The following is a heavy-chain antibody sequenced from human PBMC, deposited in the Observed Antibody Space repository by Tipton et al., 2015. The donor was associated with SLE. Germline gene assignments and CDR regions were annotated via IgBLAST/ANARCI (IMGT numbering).Heavy chain of an antibody. V-gene: IGHV4-59*01. Sequence: GLVKPSETLSLTCTVSGGSISSYYWSWIRQPPGKGLEWIGYIYYSGSTNYNPSLKSRVTISVDTSKNQFSLKLSSVTAADTAVYYCARDPSSSAYNWFDPWGQGTLVTVSS. CDR3: ARDPSSSAYNWFDP. J-gene: IGHJ5*02. D-gene: IGHD6-6*01. CDR1: GGSISSYY. CDR2: IYYSGST.